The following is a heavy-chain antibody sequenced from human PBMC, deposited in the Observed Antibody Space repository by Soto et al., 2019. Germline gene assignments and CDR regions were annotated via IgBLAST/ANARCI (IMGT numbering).Heavy chain of an antibody. CDR2: ISYDGSNK. CDR1: GFTFSSYG. V-gene: IGHV3-30*03. CDR3: ARIGLPRRWFDP. J-gene: IGHJ5*02. Sequence: PGGSLRLSCAASGFTFSSYGMHWVRQAPGKGLEWVAVISYDGSNKYYADSVKGRFTISRDNSKNTLYLQMNSLRSDDTAVYYWARIGLPRRWFDPWGQGTPVTVSS.